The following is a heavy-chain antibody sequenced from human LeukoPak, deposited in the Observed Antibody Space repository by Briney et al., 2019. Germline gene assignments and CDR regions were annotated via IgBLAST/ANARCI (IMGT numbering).Heavy chain of an antibody. V-gene: IGHV3-64D*06. J-gene: IGHJ4*02. Sequence: GGSLRLSCSASGFTFSSYAMHWVRQAPGKGLEYVSAISSNGGSTYYADSVKGRFTISRDNSKNTLYLQMSSLRAEDTAVYYCVKDPRSDGSGWYGYFDYWGQGTLVTVSS. CDR2: ISSNGGST. CDR1: GFTFSSYA. D-gene: IGHD6-19*01. CDR3: VKDPRSDGSGWYGYFDY.